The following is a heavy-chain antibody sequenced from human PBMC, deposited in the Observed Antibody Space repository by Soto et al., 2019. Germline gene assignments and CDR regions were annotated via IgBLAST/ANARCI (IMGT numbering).Heavy chain of an antibody. D-gene: IGHD5-18*01. CDR3: AKTGPGSSYGYYFDS. J-gene: IGHJ4*02. Sequence: HPGGSLRLSCAASGFTFSSYGMSWVRQAPGEGLEWVSGISGSGGSTYYADSVKGRFTISRDNSKNTLYLQMYSLRAEDTAVYYCAKTGPGSSYGYYFDSWGQGTQVTVSS. V-gene: IGHV3-23*01. CDR2: ISGSGGST. CDR1: GFTFSSYG.